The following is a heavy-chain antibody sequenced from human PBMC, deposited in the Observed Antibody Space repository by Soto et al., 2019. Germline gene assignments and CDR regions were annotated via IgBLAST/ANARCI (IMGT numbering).Heavy chain of an antibody. Sequence: PGGSLRLSCAASGGRFSTYAMSWVRQAPGKGLEWVSGISGSGGTTYYADSVKGRFTISRDNSKNTLYLQVNSLRVEDTAVYYCAKDQAAAGIISRYFQHWGQGTLVTVSS. V-gene: IGHV3-23*01. CDR3: AKDQAAAGIISRYFQH. J-gene: IGHJ1*01. CDR2: ISGSGGTT. D-gene: IGHD6-13*01. CDR1: GGRFSTYA.